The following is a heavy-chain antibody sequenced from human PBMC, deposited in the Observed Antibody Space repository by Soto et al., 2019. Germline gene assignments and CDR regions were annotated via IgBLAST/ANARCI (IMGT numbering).Heavy chain of an antibody. J-gene: IGHJ4*01. Sequence: EVQLVESGGGLVKPGGSQRLSCAASGFTFSDHYMDWVRQAPGKGLEWVGRIRNKANSYTTDYAASGQGRFTNSRDDSKDSLNLQMNSLKTEDTAIYSSARDSGKGAYFDYWGHGTLATVSS. V-gene: IGHV3-72*01. CDR2: IRNKANSYTT. CDR1: GFTFSDHY. D-gene: IGHD2-15*01. CDR3: ARDSGKGAYFDY.